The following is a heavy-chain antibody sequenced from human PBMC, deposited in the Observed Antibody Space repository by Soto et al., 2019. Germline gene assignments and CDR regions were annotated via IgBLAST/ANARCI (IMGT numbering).Heavy chain of an antibody. J-gene: IGHJ6*02. CDR1: GGTFSSYA. V-gene: IGHV1-69*13. Sequence: SVKVSCKASGGTFSSYAISWVRQAPGQGLEWMGGIIPIFGTANYAQKFQGRVTITADESTSTAYMELSSLRSEDTAVYYCASAEVATIPPDYGMDVWGQGTTVTVSS. CDR2: IIPIFGTA. D-gene: IGHD5-12*01. CDR3: ASAEVATIPPDYGMDV.